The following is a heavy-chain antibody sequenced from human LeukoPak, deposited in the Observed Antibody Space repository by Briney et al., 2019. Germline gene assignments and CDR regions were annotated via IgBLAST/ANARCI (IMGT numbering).Heavy chain of an antibody. V-gene: IGHV4-59*08. J-gene: IGHJ4*02. Sequence: PGGSLRLSCVASGFTLSDYGMSWARQAPGKGLEWIGYIYYSGSTNYNPSLKSRVTISVDTSKNQFSLKLSSVTAADTAVYYCAVTVGAIEYYFDYWGQGTLVTVSS. D-gene: IGHD1-26*01. CDR1: GFTLSDYG. CDR3: AVTVGAIEYYFDY. CDR2: IYYSGST.